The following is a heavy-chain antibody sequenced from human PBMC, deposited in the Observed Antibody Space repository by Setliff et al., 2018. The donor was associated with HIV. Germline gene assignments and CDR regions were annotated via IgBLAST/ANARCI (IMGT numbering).Heavy chain of an antibody. J-gene: IGHJ4*02. CDR1: GGSIITSSYF. V-gene: IGHV4-39*01. Sequence: SETLSLTCTVSGGSIITSSYFWGWIRQPPGKGLEWIGSIYYSGSTHYKSSLESRVTISVDTSKNQFSLRLSSATAADTALYYCVTTDYFYGRNNFEYWGQGALVTVSS. D-gene: IGHD3-10*01. CDR2: IYYSGST. CDR3: VTTDYFYGRNNFEY.